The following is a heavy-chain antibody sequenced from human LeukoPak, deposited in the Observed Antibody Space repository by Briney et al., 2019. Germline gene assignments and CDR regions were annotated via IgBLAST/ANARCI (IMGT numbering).Heavy chain of an antibody. CDR2: INHSGST. V-gene: IGHV4-34*01. CDR1: VGSFSGYY. CDR3: ARGYYGSGSHCCHMDV. D-gene: IGHD3-10*01. J-gene: IGHJ6*03. Sequence: SETLSLTCAVYVGSFSGYYWSGIRQPPGKGLEWIGEINHSGSTNSNSSRKSRVTISVDTSKNQYSLKLSAVAAADTAVYYCARGYYGSGSHCCHMDVWGKGTTITVSS.